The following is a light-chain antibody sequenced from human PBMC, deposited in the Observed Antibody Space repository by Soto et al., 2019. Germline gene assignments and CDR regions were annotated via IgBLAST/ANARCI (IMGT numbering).Light chain of an antibody. CDR1: SSDVGSYDH. V-gene: IGLV2-14*01. Sequence: QSVLTQPASVSGSPGQSITISCSGTSSDVGSYDHVAWYQQFPGKTPKLMIYEVSNRPSGVSSRFSGSKSGNTASLTISGLQAEDEADYYCSLYTSINTEVFGTGTKVTVL. CDR2: EVS. J-gene: IGLJ1*01. CDR3: SLYTSINTEV.